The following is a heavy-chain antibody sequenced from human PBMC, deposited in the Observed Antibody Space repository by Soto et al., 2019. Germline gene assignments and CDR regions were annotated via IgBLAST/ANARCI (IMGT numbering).Heavy chain of an antibody. CDR2: MNPNSGNT. D-gene: IGHD3-3*01. V-gene: IGHV1-8*01. Sequence: VASVKVSCKASGYTFTSYDINWVRQATGQGLEWMGWMNPNSGNTGYAQKFQGRVTMTRNTSISTAYMELSSLRSEDTAVYYCARAYYDFWSGYYRQPYYYYGMDVWGQGTTVTVSS. J-gene: IGHJ6*02. CDR3: ARAYYDFWSGYYRQPYYYYGMDV. CDR1: GYTFTSYD.